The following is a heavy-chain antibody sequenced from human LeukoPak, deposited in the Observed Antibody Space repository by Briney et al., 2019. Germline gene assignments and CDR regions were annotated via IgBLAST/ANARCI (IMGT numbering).Heavy chain of an antibody. CDR3: ARDLTSSSLDY. CDR1: GFTFSSYW. J-gene: IGHJ4*02. CDR2: INTDGSKT. Sequence: GGSLRLSCAAPGFTFSSYWMHWVRQAPGKGLVWVSRINTDGSKTNYADSVTGRFTISRDNAKDTLYLQMNSLRAEDTAVYYCARDLTSSSLDYWGQGTLVTISS. V-gene: IGHV3-74*01. D-gene: IGHD6-6*01.